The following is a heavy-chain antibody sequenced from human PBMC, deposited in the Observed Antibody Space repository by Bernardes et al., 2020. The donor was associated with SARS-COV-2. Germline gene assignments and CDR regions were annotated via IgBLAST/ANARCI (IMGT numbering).Heavy chain of an antibody. D-gene: IGHD3-3*01. V-gene: IGHV3-23*01. Sequence: GGSLRLSCEASGFTFRNYAMSWVRQPAGKGLEWVSGVSGVGDSTYYAASVKGRFTISRDNSKNMLYLQMNSLRAEDTAIYYCAKTRSRDFWSGPGLDVWGQGTTVTVSS. CDR1: GFTFRNYA. J-gene: IGHJ6*02. CDR2: VSGVGDST. CDR3: AKTRSRDFWSGPGLDV.